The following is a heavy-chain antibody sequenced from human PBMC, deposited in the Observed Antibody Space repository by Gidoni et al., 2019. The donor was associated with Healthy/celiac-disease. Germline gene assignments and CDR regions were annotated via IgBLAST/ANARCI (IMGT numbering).Heavy chain of an antibody. Sequence: EVQMVESGGGLVKPWGSLRLSCAASGFTFSNDWMSWVRPAPGKGLEGVGRMKSKTDGGTTDYAAPVKGRFTISRDDSKNTLYLQMNSLKTEDTAVYYCTTDAGRYDILTGYHPEESDAFDIWGQGTMVTVSS. CDR3: TTDAGRYDILTGYHPEESDAFDI. D-gene: IGHD3-9*01. CDR1: GFTFSNDW. J-gene: IGHJ3*02. CDR2: MKSKTDGGTT. V-gene: IGHV3-15*01.